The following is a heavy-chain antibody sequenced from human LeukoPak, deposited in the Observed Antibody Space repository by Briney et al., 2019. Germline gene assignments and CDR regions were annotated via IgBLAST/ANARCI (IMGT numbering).Heavy chain of an antibody. D-gene: IGHD3-10*01. CDR3: ARGRGAFDI. CDR2: ISSSSTYI. CDR1: GFTFSSYR. V-gene: IGHV3-21*01. Sequence: GGSLRLSCEASGFTFSSYRMNWVRQGPGKGLEWVSSISSSSTYIYYADSVKGRFTISRDNAKNSLYLQMNSLRAEDTAVYYCARGRGAFDIWGQGTMVTVSS. J-gene: IGHJ3*02.